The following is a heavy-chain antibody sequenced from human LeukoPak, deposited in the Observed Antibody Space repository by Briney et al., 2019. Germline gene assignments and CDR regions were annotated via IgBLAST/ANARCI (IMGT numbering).Heavy chain of an antibody. D-gene: IGHD3-10*01. CDR1: GVSISSYY. CDR3: ARAGYYYGSGSYYNTPHFDY. CDR2: IYYSGST. V-gene: IGHV4-59*01. J-gene: IGHJ4*02. Sequence: SETLSLTCTVSGVSISSYYWSWIRQPPGKGLEWIGYIYYSGSTHYNPSLKSRVTISVDTSKNQFSLKLSSVTAADTAVYYCARAGYYYGSGSYYNTPHFDYWGQGTLVTVSS.